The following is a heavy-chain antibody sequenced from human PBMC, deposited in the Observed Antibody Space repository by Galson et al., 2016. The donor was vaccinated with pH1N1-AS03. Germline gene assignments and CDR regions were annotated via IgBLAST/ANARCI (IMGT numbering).Heavy chain of an antibody. V-gene: IGHV1-2*02. CDR3: ARDPRGPCSSSTCPTAYYFGMDV. D-gene: IGHD2-2*01. CDR2: INPNSGGT. J-gene: IGHJ6*02. Sequence: FTGYYIQWVRQAPGQGLEWMGWINPNSGGTNYAQKFHGRVTMTRDTSISTAYMELNRLRSDDTAVYYCARDPRGPCSSSTCPTAYYFGMDVWGQGTTVIVSS. CDR1: FTGYY.